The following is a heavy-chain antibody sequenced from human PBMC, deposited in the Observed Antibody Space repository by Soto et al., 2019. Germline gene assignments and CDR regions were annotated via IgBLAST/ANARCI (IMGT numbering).Heavy chain of an antibody. V-gene: IGHV3-53*05. J-gene: IGHJ4*02. CDR2: IYSGGST. CDR1: GFTVSSNY. Sequence: QPGGSLRLSCAASGFTVSSNYMSWVRQAPGKGLEWVSVIYSGGSTYYADSVKGRFPISRDNSKNTLYLQMNSLRAEDTSVYYCAKEGGLSGSYYISSSYYFDYWGQGT. D-gene: IGHD1-26*01. CDR3: AKEGGLSGSYYISSSYYFDY.